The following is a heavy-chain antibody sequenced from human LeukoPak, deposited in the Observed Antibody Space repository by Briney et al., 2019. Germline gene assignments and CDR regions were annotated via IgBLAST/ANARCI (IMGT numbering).Heavy chain of an antibody. CDR3: ARELYDFWSGYCFDY. CDR1: GYTFTGYY. V-gene: IGHV1-2*04. Sequence: ASVKVSCKASGYTFTGYYMHWVRQAPGQGLEWMGWINPNSGGTNYAQKFQGWVTMTRDTSISTVYMELSSLRSEDTAVYYCARELYDFWSGYCFDYWGQGTLVTVSS. J-gene: IGHJ4*02. CDR2: INPNSGGT. D-gene: IGHD3-3*01.